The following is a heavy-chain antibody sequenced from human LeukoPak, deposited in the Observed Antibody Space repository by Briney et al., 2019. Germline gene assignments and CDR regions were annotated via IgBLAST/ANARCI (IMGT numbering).Heavy chain of an antibody. CDR3: ARGQILTGYYSLDY. J-gene: IGHJ4*02. CDR2: IIPIFGTA. CDR1: GGTFSSYA. D-gene: IGHD3-9*01. Sequence: ASVKVSCKASGGTFSSYAISWVRQAPGQGLEWMGGIIPIFGTANYAQKLQGRVTMTTDTSTSTAYMELRSLRSDDTAVYYCARGQILTGYYSLDYWGQGTLVTVSS. V-gene: IGHV1-69*05.